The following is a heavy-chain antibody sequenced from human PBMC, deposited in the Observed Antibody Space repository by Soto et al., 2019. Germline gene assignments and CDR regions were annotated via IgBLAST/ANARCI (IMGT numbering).Heavy chain of an antibody. CDR3: ARPSRGYSYGEDY. CDR1: GFTFSSYA. D-gene: IGHD5-18*01. J-gene: IGHJ4*02. CDR2: ISYDGSNK. V-gene: IGHV3-30-3*01. Sequence: GSLRLSCAASGFTFSSYAMHWVRQAPGKGLEWVAVISYDGSNKYYADSVKGRFTISRDNSKNTLYLQMNSLRAEDTAVYYCARPSRGYSYGEDYWGQGTLVTVSS.